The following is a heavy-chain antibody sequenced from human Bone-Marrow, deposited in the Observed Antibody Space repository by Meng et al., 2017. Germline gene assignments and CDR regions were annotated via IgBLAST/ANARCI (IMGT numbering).Heavy chain of an antibody. J-gene: IGHJ5*02. CDR1: GGSISGSSW. D-gene: IGHD2-2*01. Sequence: QVQLQESGPGLVKPSGTLSLTCTVSGGSISGSSWWTWVRQPPGKGLEWIGEIYHTGSTNYNPPLKSRVTISVDKSKNQFSLKLSSVTAADTAVYYCARGYCSTTNCNWFDPWGQGTLVTVSS. CDR3: ARGYCSTTNCNWFDP. CDR2: IYHTGST. V-gene: IGHV4-4*02.